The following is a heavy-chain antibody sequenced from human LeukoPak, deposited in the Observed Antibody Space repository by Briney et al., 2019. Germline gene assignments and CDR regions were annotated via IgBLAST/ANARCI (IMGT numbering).Heavy chain of an antibody. V-gene: IGHV3-23*01. J-gene: IGHJ6*02. CDR2: ISGSGGST. Sequence: GGSLRLSCAVSGFPFSSYAMSWVRQAPGKGLEWVSAISGSGGSTYYADSVKGRFTISRDNSKNTLYLQMNSLRAEDTAVYYCAKDPALTYGYYGMDVWGQGTTVTVSS. CDR1: GFPFSSYA. CDR3: AKDPALTYGYYGMDV. D-gene: IGHD4-17*01.